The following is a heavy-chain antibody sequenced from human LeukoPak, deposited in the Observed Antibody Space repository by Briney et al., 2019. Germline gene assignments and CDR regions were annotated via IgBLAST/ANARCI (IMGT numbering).Heavy chain of an antibody. Sequence: VSVKVSCKASGYTFTSYAMHWVRQAPGQRLEWMGWINAGNGNTKYSQKFQGRVTITRDTSASTAYMELSSLRSEDTAVYYCARDEGATYYYYYGMDVWGQGTTVTVSS. CDR3: ARDEGATYYYYYGMDV. CDR1: GYTFTSYA. D-gene: IGHD1-26*01. V-gene: IGHV1-3*01. J-gene: IGHJ6*02. CDR2: INAGNGNT.